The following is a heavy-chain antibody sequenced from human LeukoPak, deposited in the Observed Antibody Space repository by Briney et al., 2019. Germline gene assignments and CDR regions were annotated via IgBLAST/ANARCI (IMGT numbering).Heavy chain of an antibody. J-gene: IGHJ4*02. Sequence: GGSLRLSCAASGFMFSKNAMHWVCQAPGKGLECVAFIRHDGTKKDYADSVKGRFTISRDNSNNTLTLQMNSLRADDTAVYYCAKLSYGDYVHWGQGTLVTVSS. CDR3: AKLSYGDYVH. V-gene: IGHV3-30*02. CDR1: GFMFSKNA. CDR2: IRHDGTKK. D-gene: IGHD4-17*01.